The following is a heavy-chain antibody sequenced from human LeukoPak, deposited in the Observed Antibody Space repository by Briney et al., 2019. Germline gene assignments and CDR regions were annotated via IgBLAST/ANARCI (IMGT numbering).Heavy chain of an antibody. V-gene: IGHV1-2*06. CDR3: MRESGSYHGNDY. Sequence: ASVKVSCKASGYTFTCYYMHWVRQAPGQGLEWMGRINPNNGATNYAQKLQGRVTITGDTSISTAYMELSSLRSDDTAVYYCMRESGSYHGNDYWGQGTLVTVSS. CDR2: INPNNGAT. J-gene: IGHJ4*02. D-gene: IGHD1-26*01. CDR1: GYTFTCYY.